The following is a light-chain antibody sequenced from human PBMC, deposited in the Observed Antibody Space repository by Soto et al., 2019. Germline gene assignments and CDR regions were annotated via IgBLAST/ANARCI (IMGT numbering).Light chain of an antibody. CDR1: QRFSSY. CDR3: QQRSNWLFT. V-gene: IGKV3-11*01. J-gene: IGKJ3*01. CDR2: DAS. Sequence: EIVLTQSPATLSLSPGERATLSCRASQRFSSYLAWYQQKPGQAPRLLIYDASNRATGIPARFSGSGSGTDFTLTISSLEPEDFAVYYCQQRSNWLFTFGPGTKVDIK.